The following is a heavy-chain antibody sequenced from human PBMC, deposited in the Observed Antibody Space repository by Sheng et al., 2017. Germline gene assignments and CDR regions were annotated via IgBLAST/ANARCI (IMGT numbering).Heavy chain of an antibody. J-gene: IGHJ6*02. D-gene: IGHD1-20*01. Sequence: QVKLQESGPRLVKPSQTLSLTCTVSGDSISSANYYWVWVRQPAGKELEWIGRIYGGGTTELQPLFKSRVTISRDASKNQFSXKLTSVTAADTAMYFXASGPNSXWPHMTGPLVDVWGPRDHGHRSP. V-gene: IGHV4-61*02. CDR2: IYGGGTT. CDR3: ASGPNSXWPHMTGPLVDV. CDR1: GDSISSANYY.